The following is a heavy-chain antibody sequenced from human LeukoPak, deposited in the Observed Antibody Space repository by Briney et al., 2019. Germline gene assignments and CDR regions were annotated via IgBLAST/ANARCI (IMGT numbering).Heavy chain of an antibody. CDR1: GGSFSGYY. CDR3: ATAATLNHRGGRGFDI. CDR2: INHSGST. D-gene: IGHD3-10*01. Sequence: SETLSLTCAVYGGSFSGYYWSWIRQPPGKGLEWIGEINHSGSTNYNPSLKSRVTISVDTSKNQFSLKLSPVTAADTAVYYCATAATLNHRGGRGFDIWGQGTMVTVSS. J-gene: IGHJ3*02. V-gene: IGHV4-34*01.